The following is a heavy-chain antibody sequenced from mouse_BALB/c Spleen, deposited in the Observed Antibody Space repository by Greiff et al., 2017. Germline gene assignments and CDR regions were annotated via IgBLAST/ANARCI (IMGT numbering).Heavy chain of an antibody. D-gene: IGHD2-4*01. J-gene: IGHJ2*01. CDR3: NAGASDYDVDY. CDR2: IDPENGDT. Sequence: VQLQQSGAELVRSGASVKLSCTASGFNITDYYMHWVKQRPEQGLEWIGWIDPENGDTEYAPKFQGKATMTADTSSNTAYLQLSSLTSEDTAVYYCNAGASDYDVDYWGQGTTLTVSS. V-gene: IGHV14-4*02. CDR1: GFNITDYY.